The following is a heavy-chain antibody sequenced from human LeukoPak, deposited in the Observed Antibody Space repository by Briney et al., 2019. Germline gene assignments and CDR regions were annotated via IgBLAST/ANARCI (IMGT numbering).Heavy chain of an antibody. CDR3: ARVGGNVDY. CDR2: IYYSGST. V-gene: IGHV4-61*01. CDR1: GGSISSSSYY. Sequence: ASETLSLTCTVSGGSISSSSYYWSWIRQPPGKGLEWIGYIYYSGSTNYNPSLKRRVTISVDTSKNQFSLKLSSVTAADTAVYYCARVGGNVDYWGQGTLVTVSS. D-gene: IGHD4-23*01. J-gene: IGHJ4*02.